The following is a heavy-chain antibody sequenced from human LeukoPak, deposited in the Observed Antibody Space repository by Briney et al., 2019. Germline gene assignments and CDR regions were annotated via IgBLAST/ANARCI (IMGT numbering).Heavy chain of an antibody. Sequence: ASVKVSRKASGYTFTSYDINWVRQATGQGLEWMGWMNPNSGNTGYAQKFQGRVTMTRNTSISTAYMELSSLRSEDTAVYYCARGSADPHYYYYYGMDVWGQGTTVTVSS. J-gene: IGHJ6*02. CDR3: ARGSADPHYYYYYGMDV. CDR1: GYTFTSYD. CDR2: MNPNSGNT. V-gene: IGHV1-8*01.